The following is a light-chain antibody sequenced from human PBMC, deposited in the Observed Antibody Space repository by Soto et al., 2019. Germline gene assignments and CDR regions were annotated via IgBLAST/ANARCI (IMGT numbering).Light chain of an antibody. J-gene: IGKJ1*01. CDR1: QGVGSN. CDR2: GAS. Sequence: EIVVTQSPATLSVSPGERATLSCRASQGVGSNLAWYQQKPGQAPRLLIYGASTRATGIPGRFSGSGSGTEFTLTISSLQSEDFAVYYCQQHNNWPPWTFGQGTKVEIQ. V-gene: IGKV3-15*01. CDR3: QQHNNWPPWT.